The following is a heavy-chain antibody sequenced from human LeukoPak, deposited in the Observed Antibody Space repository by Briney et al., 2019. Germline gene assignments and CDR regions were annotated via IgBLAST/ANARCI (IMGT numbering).Heavy chain of an antibody. J-gene: IGHJ4*02. CDR2: ISGSADIT. D-gene: IGHD3-10*01. CDR3: AKRKYYESGPSDF. V-gene: IGHV3-23*01. Sequence: GGSLRLSCAASGFTLSSYAMSWVRQAPGKGLEWVSIISGSADITYYADSVKGRFSISRDNSKNTLFLQMNSLRAEDTAIYYCAKRKYYESGPSDFWGQGTLVTVSS. CDR1: GFTLSSYA.